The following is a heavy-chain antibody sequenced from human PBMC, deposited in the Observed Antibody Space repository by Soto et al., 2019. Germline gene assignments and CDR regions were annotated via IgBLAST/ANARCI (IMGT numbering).Heavy chain of an antibody. J-gene: IGHJ4*02. CDR3: ARHGCSGGSCYSVDY. V-gene: IGHV4-59*08. CDR2: IYYSGST. Sequence: QVQLQESGPGLVKPSETLSLTCTVSGGSISSYYWSWIRQRPGKGLEWIGYIYYSGSTNYNPSLKSRVTISVDTSKNQFSLKLSSVTAADTAVYYCARHGCSGGSCYSVDYWGQGTLVTVSS. D-gene: IGHD2-15*01. CDR1: GGSISSYY.